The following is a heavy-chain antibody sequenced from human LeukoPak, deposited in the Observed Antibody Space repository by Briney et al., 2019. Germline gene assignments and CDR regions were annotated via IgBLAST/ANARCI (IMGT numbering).Heavy chain of an antibody. CDR1: GFTFSSYW. J-gene: IGHJ5*02. D-gene: IGHD2-2*01. V-gene: IGHV3-7*01. CDR3: ARDDCSSISCYHNWFDP. CDR2: IKQDGSEK. Sequence: TGGSLRLSCAASGFTFSSYWMSWVRQAPGKGLEWVPKIKQDGSEKYYEDSVKGRFTISRDNAKNSLYLQMNSLRAEDTAVYYCARDDCSSISCYHNWFDPWGQGTLVTVSS.